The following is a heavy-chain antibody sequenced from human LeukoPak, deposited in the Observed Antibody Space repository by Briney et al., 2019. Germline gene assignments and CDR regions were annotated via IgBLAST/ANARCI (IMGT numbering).Heavy chain of an antibody. CDR1: GGSFSGYY. CDR2: INHSGST. D-gene: IGHD3-22*01. V-gene: IGHV4-34*01. J-gene: IGHJ4*02. Sequence: PSETLSLTCAVYGGSFSGYYWSWIRQPPGKGLEWIGEINHSGSTNYNPSLKSRVTISVDTSKNQFSLKLSSVTAADTAVYYCARGPSGYYYFLDYWGQGTLVTVSS. CDR3: ARGPSGYYYFLDY.